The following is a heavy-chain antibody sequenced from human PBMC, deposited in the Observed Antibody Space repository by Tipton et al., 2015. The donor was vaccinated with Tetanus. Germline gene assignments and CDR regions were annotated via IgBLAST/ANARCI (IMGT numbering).Heavy chain of an antibody. CDR2: IYYSGST. CDR1: GGSISSYY. V-gene: IGHV4-59*01. J-gene: IGHJ6*02. Sequence: TLSLTCTVSGGSISSYYWSWIRQPPGKGLEWIGYIYYSGSTNYNPSLKSRVTISVDTSKNQFSLKLSSVTAADTAVYYCARAYYDFWSGYYYYGMDVWGQGTTVTVSS. D-gene: IGHD3-3*01. CDR3: ARAYYDFWSGYYYYGMDV.